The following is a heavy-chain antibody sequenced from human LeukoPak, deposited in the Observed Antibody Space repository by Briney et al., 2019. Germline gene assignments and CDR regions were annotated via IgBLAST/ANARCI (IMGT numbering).Heavy chain of an antibody. CDR3: ARDYDSSGYYYYGMDV. D-gene: IGHD3-22*01. J-gene: IGHJ6*02. Sequence: PGGSLRLSCVASGFTLRTYAMHWVRQAPGKGLEWVAVISYDGSNKYYADSVKDRFTISRDNSKNTLYLQMNSLRAEDTAVYYCARDYDSSGYYYYGMDVWGQGTTVTVSS. CDR2: ISYDGSNK. V-gene: IGHV3-30-3*01. CDR1: GFTLRTYA.